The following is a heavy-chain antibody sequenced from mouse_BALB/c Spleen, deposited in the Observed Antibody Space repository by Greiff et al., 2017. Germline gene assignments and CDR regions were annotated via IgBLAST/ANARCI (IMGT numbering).Heavy chain of an antibody. CDR2: ISSGGGST. V-gene: IGHV5-12-1*01. CDR3: AREGDTDYFDY. Sequence: EVMLVESGGGLVKPGGSLKLSCAASGFAFSSYDMSWVRQHPEKRLEWVAYISSGGGSTYYPDTVKGRFTISRDNAKNTLYLQMSSLKSEDTAMYYCAREGDTDYFDYWGQGTTLTVSS. J-gene: IGHJ2*01. CDR1: GFAFSSYD. D-gene: IGHD3-3*01.